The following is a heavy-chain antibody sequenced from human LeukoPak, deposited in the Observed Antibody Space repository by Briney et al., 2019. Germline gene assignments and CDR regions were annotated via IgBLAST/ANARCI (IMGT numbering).Heavy chain of an antibody. J-gene: IGHJ5*02. V-gene: IGHV4-4*07. CDR1: GGSISSYY. D-gene: IGHD3-10*01. CDR2: IYSTGST. CDR3: ARDHQLYGSPWDWFDP. Sequence: PSETLSLTCTVSGGSISSYYWNWIRQPAGKGLEWIGRIYSTGSTNYNPSLKSRVTMSVDTSKNQFSLRLSSVTAADTAVYYCARDHQLYGSPWDWFDPWGQGKLVTVSS.